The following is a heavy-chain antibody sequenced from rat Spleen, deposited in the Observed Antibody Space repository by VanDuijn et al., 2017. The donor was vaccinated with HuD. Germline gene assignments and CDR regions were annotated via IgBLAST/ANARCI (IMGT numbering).Heavy chain of an antibody. Sequence: QVQLKESGPGLVQPSQTLSLTCTVSGFSLPSFHVSWVRQPPGKGLEWMGVIWTGGSTAYISLLKSRLSISRDISKSQVFLKMNSLQTEDTATYYCARDNNPFDYWGQGVMVTVSS. V-gene: IGHV2-43*01. D-gene: IGHD1-10*01. CDR1: GFSLPSFH. CDR2: IWTGGST. CDR3: ARDNNPFDY. J-gene: IGHJ2*01.